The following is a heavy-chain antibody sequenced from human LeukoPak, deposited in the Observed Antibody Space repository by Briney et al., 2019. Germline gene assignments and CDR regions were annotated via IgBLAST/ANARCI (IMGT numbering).Heavy chain of an antibody. CDR1: GFTFSSYW. Sequence: GGSLRLSCAASGFTFSSYWMSWVRQAPGKGLEWVANIKQDGSEEYYVDSVKGRFTISRDNAKNSLYLQMNSLRAEDTAVYYCARGVSGWYLDYWGQGTQVTVSS. J-gene: IGHJ4*02. CDR2: IKQDGSEE. CDR3: ARGVSGWYLDY. D-gene: IGHD6-19*01. V-gene: IGHV3-7*01.